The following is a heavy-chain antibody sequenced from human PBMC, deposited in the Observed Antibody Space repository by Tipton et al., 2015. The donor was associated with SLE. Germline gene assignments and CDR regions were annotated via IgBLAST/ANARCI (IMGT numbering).Heavy chain of an antibody. V-gene: IGHV4-59*11. CDR3: ARGQLDGGRYYFGY. D-gene: IGHD6-13*01. CDR1: GGSISSHY. Sequence: TLSLTCTVSGGSISSHYWSWIRQPPGKGLGWVGYIYYSGSTNYNPSLESRVTISVDTSKNQFSLKLSSVTAADTAVYYCARGQLDGGRYYFGYWGQGTLVTGSS. J-gene: IGHJ4*02. CDR2: IYYSGST.